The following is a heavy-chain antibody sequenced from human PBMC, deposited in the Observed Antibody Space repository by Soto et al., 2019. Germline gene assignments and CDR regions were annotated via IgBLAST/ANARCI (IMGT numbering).Heavy chain of an antibody. CDR1: VFIVSSYA. V-gene: IGHV3-30-3*01. D-gene: IGHD5-12*01. Sequence: GGSLRLSCAASVFIVSSYAMHWVRQAPGKGPEWVAVVSYDGTSKYYADSVKGRFTISRDNSKNTLYLQMNSLRAEDTAVYYCARDGGSEIMATIILFGFAGYWGQGTLVTVSS. CDR2: VSYDGTSK. J-gene: IGHJ4*02. CDR3: ARDGGSEIMATIILFGFAGY.